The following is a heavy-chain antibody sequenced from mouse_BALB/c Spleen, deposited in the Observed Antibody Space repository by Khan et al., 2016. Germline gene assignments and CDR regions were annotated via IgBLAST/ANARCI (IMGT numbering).Heavy chain of an antibody. CDR3: ARSLQRVGTDY. V-gene: IGHV1-63*02. CDR2: IYPGGDYI. Sequence: QVQLQQSGAELVRPGTSVKISCKASGYSFTIYWLGWVKQRPGHGLEWIGDIYPGGDYINYNEKFKGKATLPAYTSSSTAYMQLSSLTAEDSAVYFCARSLQRVGTDYWGQGTTLTVSS. D-gene: IGHD1-2*01. J-gene: IGHJ2*01. CDR1: GYSFTIYW.